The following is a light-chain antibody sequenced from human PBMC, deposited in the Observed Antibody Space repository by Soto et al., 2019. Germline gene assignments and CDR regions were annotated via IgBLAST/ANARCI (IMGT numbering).Light chain of an antibody. J-gene: IGKJ1*01. CDR1: QSILYSPNNKNS. CDR3: QQYYSTLGT. Sequence: DIVMTQSPDSLAVSLGERATINCKSSQSILYSPNNKNSLAWYQQKPGQPPKLPIYWASTRESGVPDRFSGSGSGTDFTLTISSLQAEDVAIYYCQQYYSTLGTFGQGTKVEIK. V-gene: IGKV4-1*01. CDR2: WAS.